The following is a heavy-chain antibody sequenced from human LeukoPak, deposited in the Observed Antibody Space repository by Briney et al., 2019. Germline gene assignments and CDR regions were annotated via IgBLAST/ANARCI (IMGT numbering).Heavy chain of an antibody. V-gene: IGHV4-59*11. D-gene: IGHD3-16*01. CDR3: ARVAIGGLIAY. J-gene: IGHJ4*02. CDR2: IYYRGST. Sequence: SYTLSLTHTVSRGSISSHYWSWILHPPAKGLEWIGYIYYRGSTNYNPSLKRRVTISVDPSKTQFSLRLSSVTAADTAVYYCARVAIGGLIAYWGQGTLVTVSS. CDR1: RGSISSHY.